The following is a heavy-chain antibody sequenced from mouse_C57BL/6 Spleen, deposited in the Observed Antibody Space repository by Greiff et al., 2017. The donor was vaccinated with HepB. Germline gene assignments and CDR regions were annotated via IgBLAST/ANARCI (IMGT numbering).Heavy chain of an antibody. CDR1: GYTFTSYG. CDR2: IYPRSGNT. Sequence: QVQLQQSGAELVRPGASVKLSCKASGYTFTSYGISWVKQRTGQGLEWIGEIYPRSGNTYYNEKFKGKATLTADKSSSTAYMELRSLTSEDSAVYFCARTRTGFDYWGQGTTLTVAS. D-gene: IGHD3-3*01. CDR3: ARTRTGFDY. V-gene: IGHV1-81*01. J-gene: IGHJ2*01.